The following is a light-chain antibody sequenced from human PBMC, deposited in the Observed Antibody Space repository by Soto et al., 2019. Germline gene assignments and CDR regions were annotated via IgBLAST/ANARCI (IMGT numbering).Light chain of an antibody. Sequence: QSVLTHPASACGSPGQSGTVSCAGTSRDVGAYSSVAWYQQHPGKAPKLIIYEVTKRPSGVPDRFSGARSGNTAFLTVSGLQADDEADYYCSSHAGSNNYVFGTGNKVTVL. V-gene: IGLV2-8*01. CDR3: SSHAGSNNYV. CDR2: EVT. J-gene: IGLJ1*01. CDR1: SRDVGAYSS.